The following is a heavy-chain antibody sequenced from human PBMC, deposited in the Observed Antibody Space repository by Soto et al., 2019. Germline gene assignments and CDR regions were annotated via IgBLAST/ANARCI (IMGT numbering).Heavy chain of an antibody. CDR3: ARKSSGLADYFDY. V-gene: IGHV4-39*01. CDR1: GGSISSSSYY. D-gene: IGHD6-19*01. Sequence: SETLSLTCTVSGGSISSSSYYWGWIRQPPGKGLEWIGSIYYSGSTYYNPSLKSRVTISVDTSKNQFSLKLSSVTAADTAVYYCARKSSGLADYFDYWGQGTPVTVSS. J-gene: IGHJ4*02. CDR2: IYYSGST.